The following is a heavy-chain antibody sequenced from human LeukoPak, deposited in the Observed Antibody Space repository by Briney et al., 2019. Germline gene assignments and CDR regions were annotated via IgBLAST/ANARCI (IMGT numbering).Heavy chain of an antibody. CDR1: GFTFSDYD. V-gene: IGHV3-21*01. CDR3: ARWPYSSSYYFDY. Sequence: GGSLRLSCAASGFTFSDYDMNWVRQSPEKGLEWVSSITSGTTYIYYADSVRGRFTLSRDNAKNSLYLQMNSLRAEDTAVYYCARWPYSSSYYFDYWGQGTLVTVSS. D-gene: IGHD6-6*01. CDR2: ITSGTTYI. J-gene: IGHJ4*02.